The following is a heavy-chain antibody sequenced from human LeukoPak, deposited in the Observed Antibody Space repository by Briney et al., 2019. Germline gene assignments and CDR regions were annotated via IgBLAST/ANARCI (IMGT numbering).Heavy chain of an antibody. Sequence: SETLSLTCTVSSGSISSYFWSWIRQPPGKGLEWIGYISYSGSTSYNPSLKSRVTISVDTSKNQFSLKLSSVTAADTAVYYCARDHGGYFDYWGQGTLVTVSS. V-gene: IGHV4-59*01. D-gene: IGHD3-10*01. CDR2: ISYSGST. CDR3: ARDHGGYFDY. J-gene: IGHJ4*02. CDR1: SGSISSYF.